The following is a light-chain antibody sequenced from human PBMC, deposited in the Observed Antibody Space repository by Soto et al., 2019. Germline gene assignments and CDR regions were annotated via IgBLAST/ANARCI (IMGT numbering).Light chain of an antibody. V-gene: IGKV1-27*01. CDR1: QAISNY. J-gene: IGKJ2*01. CDR2: AAS. Sequence: DIQMTQSPSSLSTSVGDRVTITCRASQAISNYLAWYQRKPGNVPKLLIYAASTLQSGVPSRFSGSGSGTDFTLTISSLQPEDVATYYCQRYDGAPYTFGQGTKLEIK. CDR3: QRYDGAPYT.